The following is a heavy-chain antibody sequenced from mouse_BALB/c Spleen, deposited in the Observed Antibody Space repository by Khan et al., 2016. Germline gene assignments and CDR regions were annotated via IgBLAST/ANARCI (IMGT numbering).Heavy chain of an antibody. D-gene: IGHD2-14*01. V-gene: IGHV1-54*01. CDR1: GYAFTNYL. CDR3: ARGYDWYFDV. Sequence: QVQLQQSGAKLVRPGTSVKVSCKASGYAFTNYLIEWVKQRPGQGLEWIGVINPGRGGTTYNEKFKGKATLTADNSSSTAYMQLSSLTSDDSAVYVSARGYDWYFDVWGAGTTVTVSS. CDR2: INPGRGGT. J-gene: IGHJ1*01.